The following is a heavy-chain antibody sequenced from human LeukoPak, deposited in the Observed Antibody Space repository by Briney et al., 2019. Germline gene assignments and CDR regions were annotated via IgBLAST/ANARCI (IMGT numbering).Heavy chain of an antibody. Sequence: PGGSLRLSCAASGFTFSSYSMNWVRQAPGKGLEWVSYISSSGSTIYYADSVKGRFTISRDNAKNSLYLQMNSLRAEDTAVYYCARPSHSSGWSHDYWGQGTLVTVSS. D-gene: IGHD6-19*01. CDR3: ARPSHSSGWSHDY. V-gene: IGHV3-48*04. CDR1: GFTFSSYS. CDR2: ISSSGSTI. J-gene: IGHJ4*02.